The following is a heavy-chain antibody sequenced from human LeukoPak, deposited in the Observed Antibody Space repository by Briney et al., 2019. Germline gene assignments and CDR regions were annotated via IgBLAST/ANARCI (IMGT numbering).Heavy chain of an antibody. Sequence: GGSLRLSCAASGFTFSSYGMHWVRQAPGKGLEWVAVIWYDGSNKYYADSVKGRFTISRDNSKNTLYLQMNSLRAEDTAVYYCERVADYFGSPSGNTFDYWGQGTLVTVSS. CDR3: ERVADYFGSPSGNTFDY. J-gene: IGHJ4*02. D-gene: IGHD2-2*01. CDR2: IWYDGSNK. V-gene: IGHV3-33*01. CDR1: GFTFSSYG.